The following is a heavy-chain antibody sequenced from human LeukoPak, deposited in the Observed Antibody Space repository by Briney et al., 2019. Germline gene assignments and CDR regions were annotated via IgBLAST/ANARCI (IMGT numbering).Heavy chain of an antibody. CDR2: IYYSGST. J-gene: IGHJ4*02. D-gene: IGHD3-9*01. CDR3: ARCGYFDWFPYFDY. CDR1: GGSISSYY. V-gene: IGHV4-59*12. Sequence: SETLSLTCTVSGGSISSYYWSWIRQPPGKGLEWIGYIYYSGSTNYNPSLKSRVTISVDTSKNQFSLKLSSVTAADTAVYYCARCGYFDWFPYFDYWGQGTLVTVSS.